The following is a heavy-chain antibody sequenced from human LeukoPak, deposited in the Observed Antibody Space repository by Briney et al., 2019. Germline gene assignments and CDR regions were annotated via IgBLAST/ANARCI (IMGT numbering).Heavy chain of an antibody. CDR3: ASSSSSWSQYYFDY. J-gene: IGHJ4*02. CDR2: IIPIFGTA. CDR1: GGTFINYA. Sequence: SVTVSYKASGGTFINYAISWVRQAPGQGLEWMGGIIPIFGTANYAQKFQGRVTITADKSTSTAYMELSSLRSEDTAVYYCASSSSSWSQYYFDYWGQGTLVTVSS. D-gene: IGHD6-13*01. V-gene: IGHV1-69*06.